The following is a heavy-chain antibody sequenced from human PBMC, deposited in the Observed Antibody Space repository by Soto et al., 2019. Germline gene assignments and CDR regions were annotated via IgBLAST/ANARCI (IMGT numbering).Heavy chain of an antibody. CDR1: GGTFSSYA. J-gene: IGHJ5*02. CDR2: IIPIFGTA. D-gene: IGHD3-3*01. V-gene: IGHV1-69*13. CDR3: ARVNHYDFWSGYYMFREDNWFDP. Sequence: RASVKVSCKASGGTFSSYAISWVRQAPGQGLEWMGGIIPIFGTANYAQKFQGRVTITADESTSTTYMELSSLRSEDTAVYYCARVNHYDFWSGYYMFREDNWFDPWGQGTLVTVSS.